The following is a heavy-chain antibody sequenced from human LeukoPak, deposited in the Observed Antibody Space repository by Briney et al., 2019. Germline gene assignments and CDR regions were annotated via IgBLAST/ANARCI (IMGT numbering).Heavy chain of an antibody. CDR2: VFYSGST. V-gene: IGHV4-59*01. J-gene: IGHJ4*02. D-gene: IGHD5-12*01. CDR3: ARDFYSGYDNGYFDY. CDR1: GGSISGYY. Sequence: PSETLSLTCTVSGGSISGYYWSWIRQPPGKGLEWIGYVFYSGSTNYNPPLKSRVTISEDTSKNQLSLKLSSVTAADTAVYYCARDFYSGYDNGYFDYWGQGILVTVSS.